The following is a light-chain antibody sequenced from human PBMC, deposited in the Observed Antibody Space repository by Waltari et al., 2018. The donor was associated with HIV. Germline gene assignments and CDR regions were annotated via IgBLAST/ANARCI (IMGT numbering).Light chain of an antibody. V-gene: IGLV1-44*01. CDR2: NKG. CDR3: AAFDDELDGVL. Sequence: QSVLTQAPSASGTPGQRVTLSCSGGNSNIGNNIVNWYQHLPGTAPKILIQNKGQRPAGVPDRFSGSKSGTSASLAISGLQSEDEADYYCAAFDDELDGVLFGGGTKLTVL. CDR1: NSNIGNNI. J-gene: IGLJ2*01.